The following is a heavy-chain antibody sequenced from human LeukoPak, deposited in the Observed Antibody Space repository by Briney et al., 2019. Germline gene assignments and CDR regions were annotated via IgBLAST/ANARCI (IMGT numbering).Heavy chain of an antibody. CDR1: GFTFSSYG. Sequence: GGSLRLSCAASGFTFSSYGMHWVRQAPGKGLEWVAFIRYDGSNKYYADSVKGRFTISRDNSKNTLYLQMNSLRAEDTAVYYCAKDDEACSGSYFRFDYWGQGTLVTVSS. D-gene: IGHD1-26*01. CDR2: IRYDGSNK. CDR3: AKDDEACSGSYFRFDY. J-gene: IGHJ4*02. V-gene: IGHV3-30*02.